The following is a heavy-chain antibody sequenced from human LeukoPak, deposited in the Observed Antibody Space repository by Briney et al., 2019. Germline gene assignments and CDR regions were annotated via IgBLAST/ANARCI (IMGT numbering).Heavy chain of an antibody. CDR2: IWYDGSNK. V-gene: IGHV3-33*01. J-gene: IGHJ4*02. CDR3: ARDGGISYFDY. Sequence: GRSLRLSCAASGFTFSSYGMHWVRQAPGKGLEWVAVIWYDGSNKYYADSVKGRFTISRDNSKNTLYLQMNSLRAEDTAVYYCARDGGISYFDYWGQGTLVTLSS. CDR1: GFTFSSYG. D-gene: IGHD2-15*01.